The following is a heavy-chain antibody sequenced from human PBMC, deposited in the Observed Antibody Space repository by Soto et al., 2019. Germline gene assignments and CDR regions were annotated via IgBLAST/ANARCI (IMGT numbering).Heavy chain of an antibody. Sequence: QVQLVESGGGVVQPGRSLRLSCAASGFTFSSYGMHWVRQAPGKGLEWVAVISYDGSNKYYAESVKGRFTISRDNSKNTRYLQMNSLRAEDTAVYYCAKGGSTSWGDDHSFDIGGQGTMVTVSS. CDR1: GFTFSSYG. J-gene: IGHJ3*02. V-gene: IGHV3-30*18. D-gene: IGHD2-2*01. CDR3: AKGGSTSWGDDHSFDI. CDR2: ISYDGSNK.